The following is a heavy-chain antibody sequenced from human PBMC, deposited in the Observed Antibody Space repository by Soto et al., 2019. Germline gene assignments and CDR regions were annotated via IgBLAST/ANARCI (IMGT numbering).Heavy chain of an antibody. V-gene: IGHV1-46*01. D-gene: IGHD6-19*01. CDR1: GYTFTSYY. CDR2: INPSGGST. CDR3: ARERVPLEQWLVQFYY. J-gene: IGHJ4*02. Sequence: ASVKVSCKASGYTFTSYYMHWVRQAPGQGLEWMGIINPSGGSTSYAQKFQGRVTMTRDTSTSTVYMELRSLRSEDTAVYYCARERVPLEQWLVQFYYWGQGTLVTVSS.